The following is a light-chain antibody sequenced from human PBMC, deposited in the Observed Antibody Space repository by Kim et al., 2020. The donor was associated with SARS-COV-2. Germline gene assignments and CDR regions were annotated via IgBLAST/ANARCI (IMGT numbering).Light chain of an antibody. CDR3: QVWDSSSDPYVV. J-gene: IGLJ2*01. CDR2: YDT. Sequence: PGKTASITGGGNNTGTKSVHWYQQKPGQAPVLVIYYDTDRPSGIPERFSGSNSGNTATLTISRVEAGDDADYYCQVWDSSSDPYVVFGGGTQLTVL. CDR1: NTGTKS. V-gene: IGLV3-21*04.